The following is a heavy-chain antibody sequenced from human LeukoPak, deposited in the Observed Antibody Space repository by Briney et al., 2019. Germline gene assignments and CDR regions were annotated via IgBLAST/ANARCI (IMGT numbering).Heavy chain of an antibody. CDR2: ISYDGSNK. D-gene: IGHD2-2*01. Sequence: GGSLRLSCAASGFTFSSYGMHWVRQAPGKGLEWVAVISYDGSNKNYADSVKGRFTVSRDNSKNTLYLQMNSLRAEDTAVYYCAKDSGYCSSTSCYVYYFDYWGQGTLVTVSS. CDR1: GFTFSSYG. V-gene: IGHV3-30*18. J-gene: IGHJ4*02. CDR3: AKDSGYCSSTSCYVYYFDY.